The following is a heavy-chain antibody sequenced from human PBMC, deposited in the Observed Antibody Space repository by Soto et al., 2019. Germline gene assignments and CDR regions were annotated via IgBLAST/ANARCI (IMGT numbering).Heavy chain of an antibody. CDR3: AREERFSHWLDP. CDR2: IFHSGNM. CDR1: GGSISSLGYY. V-gene: IGHV4-31*11. Sequence: PSETLSLTCAVSGGSISSLGYYWSWIRQDPGKGLEWIGHIFHSGNMDYNPSLHSRVTMSVDTSKNQFSLKLSSVTAADTAVYYCAREERFSHWLDPWGQGTLVTVSS. J-gene: IGHJ5*02.